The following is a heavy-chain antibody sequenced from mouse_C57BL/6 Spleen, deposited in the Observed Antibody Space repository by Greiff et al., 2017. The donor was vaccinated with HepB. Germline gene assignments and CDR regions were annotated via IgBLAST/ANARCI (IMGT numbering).Heavy chain of an antibody. V-gene: IGHV1-15*01. CDR1: GYTFTDYE. J-gene: IGHJ2*01. CDR2: IDPETGGT. Sequence: VQRVESGAELVRPGASVTLSCKASGYTFTDYEMHWVKQTPVHGLEWIGAIDPETGGTAYNQKFKGKAILTADKSSSTAYMELRSLTSEDSAVYYCTCSNYDYWGQGTTLTVSS. CDR3: TCSNYDY. D-gene: IGHD2-5*01.